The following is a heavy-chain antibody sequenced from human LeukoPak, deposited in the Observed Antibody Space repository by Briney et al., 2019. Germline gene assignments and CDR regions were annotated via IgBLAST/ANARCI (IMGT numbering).Heavy chain of an antibody. D-gene: IGHD6-13*01. CDR2: IYYSGST. CDR3: ARARGFNIAAAGEWFDP. Sequence: SETLSLTCTVSGGSISSYYWSWIRQPPGKGLEWIGYIYYSGSTNYNPSLKSRVTISVDTSKNQFSLKLSSVTAADTAVYYCARARGFNIAAAGEWFDPWGQGTLVTVSS. V-gene: IGHV4-59*01. J-gene: IGHJ5*02. CDR1: GGSISSYY.